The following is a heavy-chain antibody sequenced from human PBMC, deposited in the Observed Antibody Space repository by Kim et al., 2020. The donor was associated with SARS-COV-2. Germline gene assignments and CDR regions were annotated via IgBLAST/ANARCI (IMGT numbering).Heavy chain of an antibody. J-gene: IGHJ4*02. Sequence: SVKVSCKASGDNFKSYVITWVRQAPGQGLEWMGDIIPVFGTPNYAPRFQGRVTITADESTNTAYMELSSLTSDDTAVYYCAREWQLVLDFWGQGSIVTV. CDR2: IIPVFGTP. CDR3: AREWQLVLDF. CDR1: GDNFKSYV. D-gene: IGHD6-6*01. V-gene: IGHV1-69*13.